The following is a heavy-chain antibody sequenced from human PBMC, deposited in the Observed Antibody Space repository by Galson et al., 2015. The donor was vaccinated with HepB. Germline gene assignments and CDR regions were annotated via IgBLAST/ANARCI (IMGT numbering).Heavy chain of an antibody. Sequence: SLRLSCAASGFIFSNYGIHWVRQAPGKGLEWVAMIWYDGSNKYYGESVKGRFTISRDNSKSTLYLQMNSLRVEDTAVYFCARDTGTYFDDWGQGTLVTVSS. CDR2: IWYDGSNK. J-gene: IGHJ4*02. CDR1: GFIFSNYG. V-gene: IGHV3-33*01. CDR3: ARDTGTYFDD. D-gene: IGHD2-8*02.